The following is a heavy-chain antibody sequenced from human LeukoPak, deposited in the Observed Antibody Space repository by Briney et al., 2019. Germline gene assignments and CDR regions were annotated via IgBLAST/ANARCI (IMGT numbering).Heavy chain of an antibody. J-gene: IGHJ6*03. D-gene: IGHD3-10*01. CDR2: ISYDGSNK. CDR1: GFTFSSYA. Sequence: GGSLRLSCAASGFTFSSYAMHWVRQAPGKGLEWVAVISYDGSNKYYADSVKGRFTISRDNSKNTLYLQMNSLRAEDTAVYYCARESALLWFGELLLSYYYYYMDVWGKGTTVTVSS. V-gene: IGHV3-30*04. CDR3: ARESALLWFGELLLSYYYYYMDV.